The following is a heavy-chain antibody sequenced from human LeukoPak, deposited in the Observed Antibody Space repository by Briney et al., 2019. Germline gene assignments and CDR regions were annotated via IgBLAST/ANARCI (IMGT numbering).Heavy chain of an antibody. V-gene: IGHV1-69*05. CDR2: IIPIFGTA. CDR3: ATRRDMYYSDY. J-gene: IGHJ4*02. D-gene: IGHD5-24*01. CDR1: GGTFSSYA. Sequence: SVKVSCKASGGTFSSYAISWAQQAPGQGLEWMGGIIPIFGTANYAQKFQGRVTITTDESTSTAYMELSSLRSEDTAVYYCATRRDMYYSDYWGQGTLVTVSS.